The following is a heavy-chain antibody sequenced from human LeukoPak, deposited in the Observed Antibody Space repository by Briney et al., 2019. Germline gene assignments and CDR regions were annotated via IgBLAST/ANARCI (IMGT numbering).Heavy chain of an antibody. CDR2: ISYDGSNK. Sequence: QSGGSLRLSCAASGFTFSSYGMHWVRQAPGKGLEWVAVISYDGSNKYYADSVKGRFTISRDNSKNTLYLQMNSLRAEDTAVYYCAKDSHYYDSSGEDWYFDLWGRGTLVTVSS. J-gene: IGHJ2*01. CDR1: GFTFSSYG. V-gene: IGHV3-30*18. D-gene: IGHD3-22*01. CDR3: AKDSHYYDSSGEDWYFDL.